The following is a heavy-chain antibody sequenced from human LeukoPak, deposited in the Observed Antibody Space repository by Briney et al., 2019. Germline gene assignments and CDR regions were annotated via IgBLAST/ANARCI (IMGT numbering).Heavy chain of an antibody. Sequence: SVKVSCKASGGTFSSYAISWARQAPGQGLEWMGRIIPILGIANYAQKFQGRVTITADKSTSTAYMELSSLRSEDTAVYYCALVVVPAAIEYYGMDVWGQGTTVTVSS. D-gene: IGHD2-2*01. CDR2: IIPILGIA. CDR1: GGTFSSYA. CDR3: ALVVVPAAIEYYGMDV. J-gene: IGHJ6*02. V-gene: IGHV1-69*04.